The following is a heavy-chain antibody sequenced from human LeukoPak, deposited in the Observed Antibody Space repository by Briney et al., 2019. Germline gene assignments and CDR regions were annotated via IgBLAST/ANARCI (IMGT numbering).Heavy chain of an antibody. CDR2: IYYSGGA. CDR3: ARDTTTASNRYFDL. D-gene: IGHD4-11*01. V-gene: IGHV4-39*07. J-gene: IGHJ2*01. Sequence: SETLSLTCSVSGGSISSNSHYWAWLRQPPGKGLEWIGSIYYSGGAYFNPSLKSRVTISVDTSKNQFSLKLSSVTAADTAVYYCARDTTTASNRYFDLWGRGTLVTVSS. CDR1: GGSISSNSHY.